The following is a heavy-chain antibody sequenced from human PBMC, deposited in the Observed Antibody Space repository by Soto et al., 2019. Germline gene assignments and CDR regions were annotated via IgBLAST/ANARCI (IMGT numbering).Heavy chain of an antibody. CDR1: GYTFRTYG. Sequence: ASVKVSCKASGYTFRTYGISWVRQAPRQGLEWMGWISAYNGNTNYAQKFQGRVTMTTDTSTSTAYVELRSLRSDDTAVYYCARDLIAVRPGWFDPWGQGTLVTVSS. V-gene: IGHV1-18*01. CDR3: ARDLIAVRPGWFDP. J-gene: IGHJ5*02. D-gene: IGHD6-6*01. CDR2: ISAYNGNT.